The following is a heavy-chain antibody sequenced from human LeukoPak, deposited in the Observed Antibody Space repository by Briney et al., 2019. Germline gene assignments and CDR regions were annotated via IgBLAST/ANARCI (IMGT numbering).Heavy chain of an antibody. V-gene: IGHV3-15*01. CDR1: GFTFTNAW. D-gene: IGHD2/OR15-2a*01. CDR2: IKSKNEGGTT. J-gene: IGHJ4*02. Sequence: PGGSLRLSCTASGFTFTNAWMSWVRQAPGKGLEWVGRIKSKNEGGTTEYAAPVKGRFTISRDDSKNTLYLQMNSLRGEDTAVYYCARDFRDRSMPIDFWGQGTLVTVSS. CDR3: ARDFRDRSMPIDF.